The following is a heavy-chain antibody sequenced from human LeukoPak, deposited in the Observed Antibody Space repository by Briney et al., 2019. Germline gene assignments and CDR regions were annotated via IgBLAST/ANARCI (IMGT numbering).Heavy chain of an antibody. CDR2: FSYSGST. CDR3: ARRFDS. Sequence: SETLSLTCTVSGDSITSYSWNWIRQPPGKGLEWIGYFSYSGSTHYNPSLKSRVTISVDTSNNKFSLKLTPVTAADTAVYFCARRFDSWGQGILVTVSS. CDR1: GDSITSYS. V-gene: IGHV4-59*08. J-gene: IGHJ4*02.